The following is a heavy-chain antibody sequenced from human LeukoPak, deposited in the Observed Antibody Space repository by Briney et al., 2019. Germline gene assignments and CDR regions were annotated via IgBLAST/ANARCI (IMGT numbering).Heavy chain of an antibody. J-gene: IGHJ4*02. CDR2: LSSSGGRS. CDR1: GFTFSTYA. D-gene: IGHD2-15*01. V-gene: IGHV3-23*01. Sequence: GGSLRLSCAASGFTFSTYAMSWVRQAPVRGLEWVSALSSSGGRSYYADSVKGRFTISRDNSKNTVYLEMESLRVEDTAVYYCEQGQDPDNWGQGALVTVSS. CDR3: EQGQDPDN.